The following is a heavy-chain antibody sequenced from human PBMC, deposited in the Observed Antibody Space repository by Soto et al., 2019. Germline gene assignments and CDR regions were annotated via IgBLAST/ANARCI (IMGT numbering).Heavy chain of an antibody. CDR2: ISGVADST. CDR3: ARNGSRYCRSNSCPPTVAY. V-gene: IGHV3-23*01. J-gene: IGHJ4*02. CDR1: GFTFTDYA. Sequence: GSLRLSCAASGFTFTDYAMSWVRQAPGKGLEWVSSISGVADSTHYADSVKGRFTISRDNSKNTVDLQMNSLRAEDTAVYSCARNGSRYCRSNSCPPTVAYWGQGTLVTASS. D-gene: IGHD2-2*01.